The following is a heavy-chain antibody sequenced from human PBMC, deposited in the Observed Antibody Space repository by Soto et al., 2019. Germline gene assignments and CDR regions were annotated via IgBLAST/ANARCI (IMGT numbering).Heavy chain of an antibody. CDR3: ARHVRCCSVFVDNCSRFES. J-gene: IGHJ4*02. CDR2: ISYSGRT. CDR1: GGSISSGEIY. V-gene: IGHV4-30-4*01. D-gene: IGHD2-21*01. Sequence: PSETLSLTCTVSGGSISSGEIYWTWIRQPPGAALETIAYISYSGRTYYNPSLKSRVTLSLDTSKNRFSLNLNCVTAAVTAVYFCARHVRCCSVFVDNCSRFESWGQRRLFAVCS.